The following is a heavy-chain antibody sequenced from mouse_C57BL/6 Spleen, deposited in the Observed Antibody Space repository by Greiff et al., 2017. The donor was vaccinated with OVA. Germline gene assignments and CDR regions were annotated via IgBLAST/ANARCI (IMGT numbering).Heavy chain of an antibody. J-gene: IGHJ2*01. V-gene: IGHV1-82*01. D-gene: IGHD5-1-1*01. CDR2: IYPGDGDT. CDR1: GYAFSSSW. CDR3: ASYTQHYLDF. Sequence: VQLQQSGPELVKPGASVKISCKASGYAFSSSWMNWVKQRPGKGLEWIGRIYPGDGDTKYNGKFKGKANLTADKSSSTAYMQLRSLTSDDYAVACCASYTQHYLDFWGQGTTLTVSS.